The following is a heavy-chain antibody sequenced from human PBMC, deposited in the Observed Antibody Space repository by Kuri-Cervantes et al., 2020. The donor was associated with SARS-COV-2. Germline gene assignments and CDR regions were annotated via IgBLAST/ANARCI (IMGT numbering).Heavy chain of an antibody. J-gene: IGHJ5*02. Sequence: SETLSLTCTVAGGSISRSSYYWGWIRQPPGKGLEWIGSIYYSGSTYYNPSLKSRVTIPVNTSKNQFSLKLSSVTAADTAVYYCARQMMSSITIFGVVITRNWFDPWGQGTPVTVSS. CDR1: GGSISRSSYY. D-gene: IGHD3-3*01. V-gene: IGHV4-39*01. CDR3: ARQMMSSITIFGVVITRNWFDP. CDR2: IYYSGST.